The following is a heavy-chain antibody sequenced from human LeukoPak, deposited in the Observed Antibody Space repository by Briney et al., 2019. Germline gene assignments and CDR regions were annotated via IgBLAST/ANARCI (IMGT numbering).Heavy chain of an antibody. CDR1: GFTFDDYT. Sequence: GGSLRLSCAASGFTFDDYTMHWVRQAPGKGLEWVSLISWDGGSTYYADSVKGRFTISRDNSKNSLYLQMNSLRTEDIALYYCAKALSCSSTSCYALTDWGQGTLVTVSS. CDR3: AKALSCSSTSCYALTD. J-gene: IGHJ4*02. V-gene: IGHV3-43*01. D-gene: IGHD2-2*01. CDR2: ISWDGGST.